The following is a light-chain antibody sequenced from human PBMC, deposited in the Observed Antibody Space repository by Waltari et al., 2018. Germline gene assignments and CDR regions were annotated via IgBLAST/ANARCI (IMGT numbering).Light chain of an antibody. CDR3: QHTFETPYS. V-gene: IGKV1-39*01. CDR1: ENIGSY. J-gene: IGKJ2*01. Sequence: DNQMTLSPSSLPASIGDRVTITCRASENIGSYLNWYQQRTGEAPKLLIYATSTLQTEVPSRFSGSGSRTDFTLTISSLQPEDFATYYCQHTFETPYSFGQGTKLESK. CDR2: ATS.